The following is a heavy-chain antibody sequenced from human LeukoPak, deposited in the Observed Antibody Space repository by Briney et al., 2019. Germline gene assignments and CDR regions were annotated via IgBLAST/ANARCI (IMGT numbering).Heavy chain of an antibody. CDR1: GGSISGGSYY. D-gene: IGHD7-27*01. Sequence: SQTLSLTCTVSGGSISGGSYYWSWIRQPAGKGLEWIGRIYTSGSTNYNPSLKSRVTISVDTSKNQFSLKLSSVTAADTAVYYCARSNWGSGPPFDYWGQGTLVTVSS. J-gene: IGHJ4*02. V-gene: IGHV4-61*02. CDR2: IYTSGST. CDR3: ARSNWGSGPPFDY.